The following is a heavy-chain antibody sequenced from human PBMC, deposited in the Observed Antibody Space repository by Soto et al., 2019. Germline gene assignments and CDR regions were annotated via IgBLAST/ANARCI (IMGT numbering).Heavy chain of an antibody. D-gene: IGHD1-26*01. Sequence: QVQLQESGPGLVKSSETLSLTCTVSGGSVRSGSYYWTWIRQPPGKGLEWIGFIYHGGTTKYNSSLKSRVTISIDTSKNQFSLKLRSVTAADTAVYYCARDSSGSYGYWGQGTLVTVSS. CDR3: ARDSSGSYGY. V-gene: IGHV4-61*01. J-gene: IGHJ4*02. CDR2: IYHGGTT. CDR1: GGSVRSGSYY.